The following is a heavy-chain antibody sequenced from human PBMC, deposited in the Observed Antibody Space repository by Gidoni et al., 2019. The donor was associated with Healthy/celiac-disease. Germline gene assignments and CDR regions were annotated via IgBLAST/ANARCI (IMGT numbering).Heavy chain of an antibody. CDR2: IDPSDSYT. J-gene: IGHJ4*02. Sequence: EVQLVQSGAEVKKPGESLRISCKGSGYSFTSYWISWVLQMPVKGLEWMGRIDPSDSYTNYSPSFQGHVTISADKSISTAYLQWSSLKASDTAMYYCALGYDYIWGSYRPLDYWGQGTLVTVSS. V-gene: IGHV5-10-1*03. D-gene: IGHD3-16*02. CDR1: GYSFTSYW. CDR3: ALGYDYIWGSYRPLDY.